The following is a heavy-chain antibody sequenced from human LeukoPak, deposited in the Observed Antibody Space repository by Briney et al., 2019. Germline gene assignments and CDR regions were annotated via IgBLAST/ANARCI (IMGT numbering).Heavy chain of an antibody. J-gene: IGHJ3*02. CDR1: GGSISSYY. CDR3: ARDRTTSTRGSFPI. CDR2: IYYSGST. Sequence: SETLSLTCTVSGGSISSYYWSWIRQPPGKGLEWIGYIYYSGSTNYNPSLKSRVTISVDTSKNQFSLKLSSVTAADTAVYYCARDRTTSTRGSFPIWGQGTMVTVSS. V-gene: IGHV4-59*01. D-gene: IGHD1-1*01.